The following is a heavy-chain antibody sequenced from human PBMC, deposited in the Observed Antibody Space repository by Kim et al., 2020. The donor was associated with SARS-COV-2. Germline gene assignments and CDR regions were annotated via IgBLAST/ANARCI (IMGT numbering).Heavy chain of an antibody. CDR1: GFIFSSSA. Sequence: GGSLRLSCEASGFIFSSSAMTWVRQAPGKGLEWVSAISPASNTVYYADAVKGRFTTSRYNPKSTVFLHMNSLRAEDTAIYYCAKNYGASVSYDFWGQGTL. D-gene: IGHD4-17*01. J-gene: IGHJ4*02. CDR3: AKNYGASVSYDF. CDR2: ISPASNTV. V-gene: IGHV3-23*01.